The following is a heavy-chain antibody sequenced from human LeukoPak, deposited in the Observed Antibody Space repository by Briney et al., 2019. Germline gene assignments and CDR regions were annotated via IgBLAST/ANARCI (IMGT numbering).Heavy chain of an antibody. CDR2: IKSKTDDGTT. V-gene: IGHV3-15*01. Sequence: GGSLSLSCAASGFTFSNAWMSWVRQAPGKGRDWVGRIKSKTDDGTTDYAAPEKGRFTISRDDSKNTLYLQMNSLKTEDTAVYYCTTEGGYSGYDGDYWGQGTLVTVSS. CDR1: GFTFSNAW. CDR3: TTEGGYSGYDGDY. D-gene: IGHD5-12*01. J-gene: IGHJ4*02.